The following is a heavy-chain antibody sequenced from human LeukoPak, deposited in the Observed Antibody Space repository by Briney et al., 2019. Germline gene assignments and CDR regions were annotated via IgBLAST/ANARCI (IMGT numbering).Heavy chain of an antibody. CDR2: LSGTRATT. V-gene: IGHV3-23*01. J-gene: IGHJ5*02. Sequence: GGSLRLSCAASGFTFSNYAMNRVRQAPGKGLEWVSGLSGTRATTYYADSVKGRFTISRDNSKNTLYLQLNSLRDDDTAVYYCAKGGPNYYGSGNLIDRWGQGTLVTVSS. CDR3: AKGGPNYYGSGNLIDR. D-gene: IGHD3-10*01. CDR1: GFTFSNYA.